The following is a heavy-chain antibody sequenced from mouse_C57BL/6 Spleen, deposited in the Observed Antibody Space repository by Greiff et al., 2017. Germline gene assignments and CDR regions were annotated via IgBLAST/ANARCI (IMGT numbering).Heavy chain of an antibody. CDR2: IDPSDSYT. Sequence: QVQLQQPGAELVRPGTSVQLSCKASGYTFTSYWMHWVKQRPGQGLEWIGVIDPSDSYTNYNQKFKGKATLTVDTSSSTAYMQLSSLTSEDSAVYYCAREGIYYDYDKFAYWGQGTLVTGSA. CDR1: GYTFTSYW. CDR3: AREGIYYDYDKFAY. V-gene: IGHV1-59*01. J-gene: IGHJ3*01. D-gene: IGHD2-4*01.